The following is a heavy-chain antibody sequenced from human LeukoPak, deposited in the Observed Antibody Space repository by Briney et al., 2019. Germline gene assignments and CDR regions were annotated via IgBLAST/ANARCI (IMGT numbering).Heavy chain of an antibody. CDR2: IYYSGST. J-gene: IGHJ4*02. CDR1: GGSISSGDYC. CDR3: ARDILTGGYDY. V-gene: IGHV4-30-4*01. D-gene: IGHD3-9*01. Sequence: SETLSLTCTVSGGSISSGDYCWSWIRQPPGKGLEWIGYIYYSGSTYYNPSLKSRVTISVDTSKNQFSLKLSSVTAADTAVYYCARDILTGGYDYWGQGTLVTVSS.